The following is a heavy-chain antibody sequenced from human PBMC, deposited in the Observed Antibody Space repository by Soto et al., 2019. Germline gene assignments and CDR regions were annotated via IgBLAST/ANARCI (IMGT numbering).Heavy chain of an antibody. V-gene: IGHV3-48*02. J-gene: IGHJ4*02. CDR2: ISSSSSTI. Sequence: GGSLRLSCAASGFTFSSYSMNWVRQAPGKGLEWVSYISSSSSTIYYADSVKGRFTISRDNAKNSLYLQMNSLRDEDTAVYYCARSRYTGTYSGRFLDYWGQGSLVTVSS. CDR3: ARSRYTGTYSGRFLDY. D-gene: IGHD1-26*01. CDR1: GFTFSSYS.